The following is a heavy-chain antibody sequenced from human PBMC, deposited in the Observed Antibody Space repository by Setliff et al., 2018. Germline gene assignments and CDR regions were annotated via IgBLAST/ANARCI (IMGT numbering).Heavy chain of an antibody. V-gene: IGHV3-7*01. Sequence: GGSLRLSCAASGFTFNTFWMTWVRQAPGKGLEWVANINPGGSEEYYLDSVKGRFTISRDNAKTSLYLLMNSLRADDTAVYFCASATGYWGQGILVTVS. CDR1: GFTFNTFW. J-gene: IGHJ4*02. CDR3: ASATGY. CDR2: INPGGSEE.